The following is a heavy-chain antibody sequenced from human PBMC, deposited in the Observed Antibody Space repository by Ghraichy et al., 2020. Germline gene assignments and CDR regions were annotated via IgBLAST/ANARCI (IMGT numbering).Heavy chain of an antibody. D-gene: IGHD6-19*01. CDR1: GFTFGTYT. CDR3: ARRRAGNTGFDY. Sequence: GGLRLSCAASGFTFGTYTMNWVRQAPGKGLEWVSSISSSSSDIYYADSVKGRFTISRDNAKNSLYLQMNSLRAEATAVYYCARRRAGNTGFDYWGQGTLVTVCS. J-gene: IGHJ4*02. V-gene: IGHV3-21*01. CDR2: ISSSSSDI.